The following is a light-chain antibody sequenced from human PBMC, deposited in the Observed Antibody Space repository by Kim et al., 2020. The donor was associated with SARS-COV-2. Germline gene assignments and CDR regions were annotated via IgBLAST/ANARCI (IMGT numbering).Light chain of an antibody. CDR3: QQSYSFPRT. CDR1: QGVNGW. J-gene: IGKJ1*01. CDR2: RTS. Sequence: SVGDRVPITCRASQGVNGWLNWYQQKPGRAPHLLVYRTSTLQTGVPPRFSGSGSGTDFTLTISSLQPEDFATYYCQQSYSFPRTFGQGTKVDIK. V-gene: IGKV1-39*01.